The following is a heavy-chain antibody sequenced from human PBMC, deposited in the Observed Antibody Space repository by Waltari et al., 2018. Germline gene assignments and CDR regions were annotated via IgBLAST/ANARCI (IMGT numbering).Heavy chain of an antibody. D-gene: IGHD3-9*01. CDR2: LMADGTTH. Sequence: QVQLVESGGGVVQPGGSLRLSCAASGFTLSSYGMDWVRQAPGKGLEWVAFLMADGTTHYYADSVKGRLTISRDSSKNTLYLQMNSLRPEDTAVYYCARGTDYCFDSWGQGTLVTVSS. CDR3: ARGTDYCFDS. J-gene: IGHJ4*02. V-gene: IGHV3-30*02. CDR1: GFTLSSYG.